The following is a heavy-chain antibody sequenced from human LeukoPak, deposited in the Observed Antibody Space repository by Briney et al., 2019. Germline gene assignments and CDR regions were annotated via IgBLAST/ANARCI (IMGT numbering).Heavy chain of an antibody. Sequence: ASVNVSCTASGYTFTSYYMHWVRQAPGQGLEWMGIINPSGGSTSYAQKFQGRVTMTRDTSTSTVYMELSSLRSEHTAVYYCARTLNWNDGAGFDPWGQGTLVTVSS. CDR2: INPSGGST. J-gene: IGHJ5*02. V-gene: IGHV1-46*01. CDR1: GYTFTSYY. CDR3: ARTLNWNDGAGFDP. D-gene: IGHD1-1*01.